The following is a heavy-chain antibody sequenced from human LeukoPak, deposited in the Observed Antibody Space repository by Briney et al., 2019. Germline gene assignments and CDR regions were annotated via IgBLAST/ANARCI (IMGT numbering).Heavy chain of an antibody. D-gene: IGHD5-18*01. CDR3: ARAPEYSYGYSLDY. CDR1: GFTFSSYE. Sequence: PGGSLRLSCAASGFTFSSYEMNWVRQAPGKGLEWVSYISSSGNTISYADSVKGRFTISRDNAKNSLYLQMNSLRAEDTAVYYCARAPEYSYGYSLDYWGQGTLVTVSS. CDR2: ISSSGNTI. J-gene: IGHJ4*02. V-gene: IGHV3-48*03.